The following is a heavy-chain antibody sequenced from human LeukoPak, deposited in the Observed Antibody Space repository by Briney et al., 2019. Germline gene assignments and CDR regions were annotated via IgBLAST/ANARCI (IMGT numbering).Heavy chain of an antibody. Sequence: GASVKVSCKASGYTFTGYYMHWVRQAPGQGLEWMGWINPNSGCTNYAQKFQGRVTMTRDTYISTAYMELSRLRSDDTAVYYCARIVVVPAALYYYYYMDVWGKGTTVTVSS. CDR1: GYTFTGYY. V-gene: IGHV1-2*02. CDR3: ARIVVVPAALYYYYYMDV. J-gene: IGHJ6*03. D-gene: IGHD2-2*01. CDR2: INPNSGCT.